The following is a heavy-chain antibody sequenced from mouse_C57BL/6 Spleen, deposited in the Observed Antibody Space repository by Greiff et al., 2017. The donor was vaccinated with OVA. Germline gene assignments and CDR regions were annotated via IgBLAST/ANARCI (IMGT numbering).Heavy chain of an antibody. CDR1: GFTFSSYT. Sequence: DVMLVESGGGLVKPGGSLKLSCAASGFTFSSYTMSWVRQTPEKRLEWVATISGGGGNTYYPDSVKGRFTISRDNAKNTLYLQMSSLRSEDTAVYYCARHEERYYFDYWGQGTTLTVSS. CDR2: ISGGGGNT. J-gene: IGHJ2*01. D-gene: IGHD1-1*01. V-gene: IGHV5-9*01. CDR3: ARHEERYYFDY.